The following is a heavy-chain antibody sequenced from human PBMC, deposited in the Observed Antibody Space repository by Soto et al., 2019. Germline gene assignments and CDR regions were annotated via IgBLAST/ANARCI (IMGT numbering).Heavy chain of an antibody. J-gene: IGHJ4*02. D-gene: IGHD3-10*01. CDR3: AQVSRKGSAIDFDY. CDR2: VNPNNGDT. Sequence: QVQLVQSGAELKKPGASVKVSCKASGYTFSNYDMHWVRQATGPGPEGIGWVNPNNGDTGYAQKVKGRVTLTTDISTTTAYMELTSLRSEDTAIYYCAQVSRKGSAIDFDYWGQGTLITVSS. V-gene: IGHV1-8*01. CDR1: GYTFSNYD.